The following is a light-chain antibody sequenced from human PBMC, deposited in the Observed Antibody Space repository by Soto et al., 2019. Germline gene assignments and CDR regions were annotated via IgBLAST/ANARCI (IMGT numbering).Light chain of an antibody. Sequence: SVLSQPASESGSPGHSITSSCTGTSIDVGVYNYVSLYEQHPGKAPKLMIYEVSHRPSGVSDRFSGSKSGNTASLTISGLQAEDEADYYCSSHTSSFTSVFGTGTKVTVL. CDR1: SIDVGVYNY. CDR2: EVS. V-gene: IGLV2-14*01. J-gene: IGLJ1*01. CDR3: SSHTSSFTSV.